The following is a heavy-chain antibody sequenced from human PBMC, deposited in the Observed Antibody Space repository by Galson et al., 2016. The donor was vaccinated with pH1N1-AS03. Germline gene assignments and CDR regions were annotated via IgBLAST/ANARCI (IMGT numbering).Heavy chain of an antibody. J-gene: IGHJ4*02. D-gene: IGHD3-9*01. CDR1: GFTFSSYS. Sequence: SLRLSCAASGFTFSSYSMTWVRQAPGKGLEWVSFIRNSGSYISYGDSVKGRFTVSRDNAKNSLFLQMNSLRVEDTAVYYCARSSYDILTNPLYWGQGVPVTVSS. CDR3: ARSSYDILTNPLY. CDR2: IRNSGSYI. V-gene: IGHV3-21*04.